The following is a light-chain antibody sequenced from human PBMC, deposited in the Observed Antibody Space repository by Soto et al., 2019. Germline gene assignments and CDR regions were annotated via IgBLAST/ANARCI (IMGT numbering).Light chain of an antibody. CDR2: AAS. CDR1: QTISVY. V-gene: IGKV1-39*01. CDR3: QQARRFPIT. Sequence: DIQMTQSPSSLSASVGDTVIITCRASQTISVYLNWYQQIAGKAPKLLIYAASNLQSGVPSKFSVSGSGTDFTLTISSLQPEDFAVYYCQQARRFPITFGQGTRLEIK. J-gene: IGKJ5*01.